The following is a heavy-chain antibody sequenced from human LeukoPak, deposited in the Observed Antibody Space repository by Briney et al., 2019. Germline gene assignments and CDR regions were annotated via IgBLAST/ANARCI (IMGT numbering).Heavy chain of an antibody. CDR2: IYYSGST. CDR1: GGSISSYY. CDR3: ARARGGYCSGGSCPNPDY. V-gene: IGHV4-59*01. J-gene: IGHJ4*02. D-gene: IGHD2-15*01. Sequence: KASETLSLTCTVSGGSISSYYWSWIRQPPGKGLEWIGYIYYSGSTNYNPSLKSRVTISVDTSKNQFSLKLSPVTAADTAVYYCARARGGYCSGGSCPNPDYWGQGTLVTVSS.